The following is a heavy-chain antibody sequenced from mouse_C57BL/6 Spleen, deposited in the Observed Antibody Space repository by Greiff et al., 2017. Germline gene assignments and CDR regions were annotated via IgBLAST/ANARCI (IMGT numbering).Heavy chain of an antibody. V-gene: IGHV1-64*01. CDR2: IHPNSGST. Sequence: VQLQQPGAELVKPGASVKLSCKASGYTFTSYWMHWVKQRPGQGLEWIGMIHPNSGSTNYNAKFKSKATLTVDKSSSTAYMQLSSLTSEDSAVDYCARWGDYGEDGFADGGQGTLVTVSA. D-gene: IGHD2-4*01. CDR3: ARWGDYGEDGFAD. CDR1: GYTFTSYW. J-gene: IGHJ3*01.